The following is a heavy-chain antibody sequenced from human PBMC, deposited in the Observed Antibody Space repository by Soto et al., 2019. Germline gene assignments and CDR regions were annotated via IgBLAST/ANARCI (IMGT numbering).Heavy chain of an antibody. D-gene: IGHD3-22*01. CDR2: INAGNGNT. J-gene: IGHJ3*02. CDR3: ARDKVVVTTPDAFDI. V-gene: IGHV1-3*01. Sequence: GASVKVSCKASGYTFTSYAMHWVRQAPGQRLEWMGWINAGNGNTKYSQKFQGRVTITRDTSASTAYMELSSLRSEDTAVYYCARDKVVVTTPDAFDIWGQGTMVTVSS. CDR1: GYTFTSYA.